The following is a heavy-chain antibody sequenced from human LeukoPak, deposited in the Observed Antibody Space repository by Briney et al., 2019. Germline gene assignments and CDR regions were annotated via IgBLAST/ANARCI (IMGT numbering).Heavy chain of an antibody. V-gene: IGHV1-18*01. J-gene: IGHJ6*02. CDR3: AREGTVVVVPAAIKYYYYGMDV. CDR2: ISAYNGNT. D-gene: IGHD2-2*01. Sequence: ASVKVSCKASGGTFSSYAISWVRQAPGQGLEWMRWISAYNGNTNYAQKLQGRVTMTTDTSTSTAYMELRSLRSDDTAVYYCAREGTVVVVPAAIKYYYYGMDVWGQGTTVTVSS. CDR1: GGTFSSYA.